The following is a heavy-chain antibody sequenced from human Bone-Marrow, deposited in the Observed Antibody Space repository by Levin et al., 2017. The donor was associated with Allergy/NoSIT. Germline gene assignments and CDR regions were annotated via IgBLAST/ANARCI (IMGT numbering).Heavy chain of an antibody. V-gene: IGHV3-74*01. CDR2: IAAGTSGT. Sequence: ASVKVSCAASGFTFSDYWMYWVRQAPGKGLVWVSRIAAGTSGTEYADSVKGRFTISRDNAKNTLYLQMNNLRGEDTAVYFCARARYTTNSYYYGMDVWGQGTTVTVSS. D-gene: IGHD1-1*01. CDR3: ARARYTTNSYYYGMDV. J-gene: IGHJ6*02. CDR1: GFTFSDYW.